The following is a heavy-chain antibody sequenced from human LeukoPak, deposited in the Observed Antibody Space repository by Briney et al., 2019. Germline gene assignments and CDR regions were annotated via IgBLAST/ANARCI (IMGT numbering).Heavy chain of an antibody. D-gene: IGHD3-9*01. CDR3: ARVFSGRSLDY. J-gene: IGHJ4*02. Sequence: SETLSLTCTVSGGSISSYYWSWIRQPPGKGLEWIGYIYYSGSTNYNPSLKSRVTISVDTSKNQFSLKLSSVTAADTAVYYCARVFSGRSLDYWGQGTLVTVSS. V-gene: IGHV4-59*01. CDR1: GGSISSYY. CDR2: IYYSGST.